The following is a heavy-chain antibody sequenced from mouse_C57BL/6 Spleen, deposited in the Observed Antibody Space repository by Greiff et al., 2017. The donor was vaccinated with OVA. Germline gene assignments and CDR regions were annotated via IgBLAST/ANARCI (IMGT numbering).Heavy chain of an antibody. J-gene: IGHJ3*01. D-gene: IGHD1-1*01. CDR3: TTLLLRFQAWFAV. V-gene: IGHV14-1*01. CDR2: VDPGDGDT. CDR1: GFTLNDYD. Sequence: VQLKQSGAELVRPGASVKLSCTASGFTLNDYDMRWVKQRPEQGLAWIGRVDPGDGDTEYAPKFQGKATMTADTASNTAYLPLSSLTSDDSAVYYCTTLLLRFQAWFAVWGPGTLVTVSS.